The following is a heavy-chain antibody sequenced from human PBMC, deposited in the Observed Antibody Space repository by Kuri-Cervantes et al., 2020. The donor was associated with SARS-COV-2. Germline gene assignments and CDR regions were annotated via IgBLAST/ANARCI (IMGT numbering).Heavy chain of an antibody. D-gene: IGHD2-2*01. Sequence: ASVKVSCKVSGYTLTELSMHWVRQAPGKGLEWMGGFDPEDGETIYAQKFQGRVTMTEDTSTDTAYMELSSLRSEDTAVYYCARDSRSWYQLLLDHYYYSYMDVWGKGTTVTVSS. V-gene: IGHV1-24*01. J-gene: IGHJ6*03. CDR1: GYTLTELS. CDR3: ARDSRSWYQLLLDHYYYSYMDV. CDR2: FDPEDGET.